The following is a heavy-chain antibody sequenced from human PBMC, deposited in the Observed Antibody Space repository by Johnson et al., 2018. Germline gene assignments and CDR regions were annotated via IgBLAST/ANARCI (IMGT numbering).Heavy chain of an antibody. CDR1: GFTFSSYA. CDR2: ISYDGSNK. V-gene: IGHV3-30-3*01. CDR3: ARDFSAGITVLDL. Sequence: QVQLVQSGGGVVQPGRSLRLSCAASGFTFSSYAMHWVRQAPGKGLEWVAVISYDGSNKYSADPVKGRFTISRDNSKNTLYLQMNSLRAEDTAVYYCARDFSAGITVLDLWGQGTLVTVSS. J-gene: IGHJ4*02. D-gene: IGHD5-24*01.